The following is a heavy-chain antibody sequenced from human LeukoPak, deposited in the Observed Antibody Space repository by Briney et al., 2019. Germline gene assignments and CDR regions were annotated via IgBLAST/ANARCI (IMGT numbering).Heavy chain of an antibody. J-gene: IGHJ4*02. CDR3: ARDKGVRCLDY. D-gene: IGHD4-17*01. CDR1: GISFSTSG. CDR2: IWSDGSNK. Sequence: GGSLRLSCAASGISFSTSGMHWVRQAPGKGLEWVAMIWSDGSNKYYGGSVKGRFTISRDNSKNTAYLQMNSLRAEDTAVYYCARDKGVRCLDYWGQGTLVTVSS. V-gene: IGHV3-33*01.